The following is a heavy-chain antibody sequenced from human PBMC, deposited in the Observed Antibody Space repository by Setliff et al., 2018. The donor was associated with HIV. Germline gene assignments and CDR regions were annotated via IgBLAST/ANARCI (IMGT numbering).Heavy chain of an antibody. CDR1: GGSISGGGYY. V-gene: IGHV4-31*03. CDR2: IYYIGNT. CDR3: ARVPRITTLRNAFDI. Sequence: PSETLSLTCTVSGGSISGGGYYWSWIRQHPGKGLDWIGNIYYIGNTDYNPSLKRRVTISVDTSKNQFSLKLGSVTAADTAIYYCARVPRITTLRNAFDIWGQGTMVTVSS. D-gene: IGHD3-3*01. J-gene: IGHJ3*02.